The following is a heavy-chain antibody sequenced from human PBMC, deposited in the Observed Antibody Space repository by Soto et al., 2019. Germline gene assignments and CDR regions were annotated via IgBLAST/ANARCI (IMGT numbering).Heavy chain of an antibody. CDR3: AKGGVRGVQMDV. D-gene: IGHD3-10*01. CDR2: ITGGGFST. J-gene: IGHJ6*02. V-gene: IGHV3-23*01. Sequence: EVQLLESGGGLVQPGGSLRLSCAASGFIFSRYAMTWVRQAPGKGLEWVSAITGGGFSTYYTDSVKGRFTISRDNSKNTLYLQMNRLRAEDTAVYFCAKGGVRGVQMDVWGQGTKVTVSS. CDR1: GFIFSRYA.